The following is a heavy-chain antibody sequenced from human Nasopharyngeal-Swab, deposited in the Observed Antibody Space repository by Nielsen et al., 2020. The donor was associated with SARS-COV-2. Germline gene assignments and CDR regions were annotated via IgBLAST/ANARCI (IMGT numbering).Heavy chain of an antibody. D-gene: IGHD3-22*01. Sequence: GSLRLSCAVYGGSFSGYYWSWIRPPPGKGLEWIGEINHSGSTNYNPSLKSRVTISVDTSKNQFSLKLSSVTAADTAVYYCARGGGYYYDSSGYQLNFDYWGQGTLVTVSS. CDR2: INHSGST. CDR3: ARGGGYYYDSSGYQLNFDY. CDR1: GGSFSGYY. J-gene: IGHJ4*02. V-gene: IGHV4-34*01.